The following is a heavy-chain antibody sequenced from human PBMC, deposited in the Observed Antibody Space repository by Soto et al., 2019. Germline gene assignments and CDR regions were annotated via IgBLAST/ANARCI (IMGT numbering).Heavy chain of an antibody. Sequence: ASVKVSCKASGYTFTSYYMHWVRQAPGQGLEWVGIINPSGGSTSYAQKFQGRVTMTRDTSTSTVYMELSSLRSEDTAVYYCARAMGLRFLEWLHMGLTDAFDIWGQGTMVTVSS. D-gene: IGHD3-3*01. CDR2: INPSGGST. CDR1: GYTFTSYY. V-gene: IGHV1-46*01. CDR3: ARAMGLRFLEWLHMGLTDAFDI. J-gene: IGHJ3*02.